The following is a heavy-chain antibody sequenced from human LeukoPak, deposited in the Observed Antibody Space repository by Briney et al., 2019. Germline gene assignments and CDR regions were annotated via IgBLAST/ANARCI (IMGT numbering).Heavy chain of an antibody. V-gene: IGHV3-43*02. Sequence: PGGSLRLSCVTSRFTFDDYAMHWVRQAPGKGLEWVSLISGDGDSTYYADSVKVRFTISRDNSKNSLYLHMNSLRTEDTALYYCAKDNHPDAFDIWGQGTMVTVSS. CDR1: RFTFDDYA. CDR3: AKDNHPDAFDI. CDR2: ISGDGDST. J-gene: IGHJ3*02.